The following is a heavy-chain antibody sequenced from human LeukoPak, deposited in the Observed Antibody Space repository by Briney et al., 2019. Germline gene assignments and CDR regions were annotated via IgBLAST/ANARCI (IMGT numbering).Heavy chain of an antibody. D-gene: IGHD5-24*01. J-gene: IGHJ4*02. CDR3: ARGRDGYNSFDY. Sequence: SETLSLTCTVSGYSISSGYYWGWIRQPPGKGLEWIGSIYHSGSTYYNPSLKSRVTISVDTSKNQISLKLSSVTAADTAVYYCARGRDGYNSFDYWGQGTLVTVSS. CDR2: IYHSGST. V-gene: IGHV4-38-2*02. CDR1: GYSISSGYY.